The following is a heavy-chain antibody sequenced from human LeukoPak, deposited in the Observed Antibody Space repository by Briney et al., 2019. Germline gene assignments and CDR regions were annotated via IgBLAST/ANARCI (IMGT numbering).Heavy chain of an antibody. V-gene: IGHV4-59*01. CDR2: IYYSGST. CDR3: ARGRGPTASDY. CDR1: GGSISSYY. Sequence: SETLSLTCTVSGGSISSYYWSWIRQPPGKGLEWIGYIYYSGSTNYNPSLKSRVTTSVDTSKNQFSLKLSSVTAADTAVYYCARGRGPTASDYWGQGTLVTVSS. J-gene: IGHJ4*02. D-gene: IGHD4-17*01.